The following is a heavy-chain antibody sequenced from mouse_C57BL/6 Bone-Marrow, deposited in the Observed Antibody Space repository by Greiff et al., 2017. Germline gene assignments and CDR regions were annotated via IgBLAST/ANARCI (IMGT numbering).Heavy chain of an antibody. V-gene: IGHV5-4*01. CDR2: ISDGGSYT. D-gene: IGHD1-1*01. CDR3: ARVTTVVATPFDY. J-gene: IGHJ2*01. Sequence: DVQLVESGGGLVKPGGSLKLSCAASGFTFSSYAMSWVRQTPEKRLEWVATISDGGSYTYYPDNVKGRFTISRDNAKNNLYLQMSHLKSEDTAMYYCARVTTVVATPFDYWGQGTTLTVSS. CDR1: GFTFSSYA.